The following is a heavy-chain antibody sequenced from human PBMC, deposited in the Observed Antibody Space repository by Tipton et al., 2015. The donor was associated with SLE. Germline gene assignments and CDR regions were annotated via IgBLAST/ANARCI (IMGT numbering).Heavy chain of an antibody. CDR3: ARTAYCRSPRCYQRYVMDV. Sequence: SGAEVKNPGASVKVSCKTSGYTFPNYGISWVRQAPGQGLEWMGWITSYGGDTNRQRTYYAQRFQDRVTLSTDTSASTAYMDLRSLISDDTAVYYCARTAYCRSPRCYQRYVMDVCGQGTAVTVTS. D-gene: IGHD2-2*01. V-gene: IGHV1-18*01. CDR1: GYTFPNYG. CDR2: ITSYGGDT. J-gene: IGHJ6*02.